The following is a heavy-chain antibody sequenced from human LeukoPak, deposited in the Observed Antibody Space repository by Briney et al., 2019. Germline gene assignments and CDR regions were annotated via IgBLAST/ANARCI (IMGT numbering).Heavy chain of an antibody. CDR3: AGGYGDFYYYYYYMDV. V-gene: IGHV3-30-3*01. J-gene: IGHJ6*03. CDR1: GFTFSSYA. D-gene: IGHD4-17*01. CDR2: ISYDGSNK. Sequence: GGSLRLSCAASGFTFSSYAMHWVRQAPGKGLEWVAVISYDGSNKYYADSVKGRFTISRDNAKNSLYLQMNSLRAEDTAVYYCAGGYGDFYYYYYYMDVWGKGTTVTVSS.